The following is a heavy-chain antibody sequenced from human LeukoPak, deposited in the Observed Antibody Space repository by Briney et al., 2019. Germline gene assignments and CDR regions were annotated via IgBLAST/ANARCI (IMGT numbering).Heavy chain of an antibody. CDR1: GSTFSSYW. V-gene: IGHV4-34*08. J-gene: IGHJ4*02. CDR3: ATKKNSGWYIDY. Sequence: PWRSLRLSCAASGSTFSSYWMHWVRQAPGKGLEWIGEINHGGSTNYNPSLKSRVTISVDTSKNHFSLKLTSVTAADTAVYYCATKKNSGWYIDYWGQGTLVTVSS. CDR2: INHGGST. D-gene: IGHD6-19*01.